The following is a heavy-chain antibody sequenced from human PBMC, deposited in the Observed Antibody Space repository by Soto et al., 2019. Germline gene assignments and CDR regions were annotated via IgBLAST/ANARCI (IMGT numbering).Heavy chain of an antibody. CDR1: GFTFSSYG. V-gene: IGHV3-30*18. CDR3: ANAAGNYYYYYGMDV. J-gene: IGHJ6*02. D-gene: IGHD6-13*01. Sequence: QVQLVESGGGVVQPGRSLRLSCAASGFTFSSYGMHWVRQAPGKGLEWVAVISYDGSNKYYADSVKGRFTISRDNSKNTLYLQMNSLRAEDTAVYYCANAAGNYYYYYGMDVWGQGTTVTVSS. CDR2: ISYDGSNK.